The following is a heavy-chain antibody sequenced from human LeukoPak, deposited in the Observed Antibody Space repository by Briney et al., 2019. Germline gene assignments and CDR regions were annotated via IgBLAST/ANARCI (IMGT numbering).Heavy chain of an antibody. V-gene: IGHV4-38-2*02. Sequence: SETLSLTCTVSGYSISSGYYWGWIRQPPGKGLEWIGSIYHSGSTYYNPSLKSRVTISVDTSKNQFSLKLSSVTAAETAVYYCARQPPTGSGAFDIRGQGTMVTVSS. CDR2: IYHSGST. D-gene: IGHD3-10*01. CDR1: GYSISSGYY. J-gene: IGHJ3*02. CDR3: ARQPPTGSGAFDI.